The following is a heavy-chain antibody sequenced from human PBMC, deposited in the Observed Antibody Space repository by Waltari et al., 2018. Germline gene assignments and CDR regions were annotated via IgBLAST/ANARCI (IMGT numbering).Heavy chain of an antibody. Sequence: LQLQESGPGLVKPSETLSLTCTGAGGSISSSSYYWGWIRQPPAKRLEWIGSIYYSGSTYYNPALKSRVTISVDTAKNQVSLTLSSVAAADPAVYYCAREEGSSGGYYGGGAPYFPHWGQGTLVTVSS. D-gene: IGHD6-19*01. CDR2: IYYSGST. CDR3: AREEGSSGGYYGGGAPYFPH. J-gene: IGHJ1*01. V-gene: IGHV4-39*07. CDR1: GGSISSSSYY.